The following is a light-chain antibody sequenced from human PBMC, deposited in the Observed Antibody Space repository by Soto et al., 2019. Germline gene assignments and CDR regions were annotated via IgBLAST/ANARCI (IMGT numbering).Light chain of an antibody. CDR1: QSVLHSSNNKNY. J-gene: IGKJ1*01. V-gene: IGKV4-1*01. CDR2: WAS. CDR3: QQYYSTPQT. Sequence: DIVMTQSPDSLPVSLGERATINCKSSQSVLHSSNNKNYLAWYQQKPGQPPKLLIYWASTRESGVPDRFSGSGSGTDFTLTISSLQAEDVAVYYCQQYYSTPQTFGQGTKVDIK.